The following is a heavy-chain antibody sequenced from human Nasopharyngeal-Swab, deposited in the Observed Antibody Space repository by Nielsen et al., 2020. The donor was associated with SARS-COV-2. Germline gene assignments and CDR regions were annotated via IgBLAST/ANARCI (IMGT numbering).Heavy chain of an antibody. J-gene: IGHJ3*02. CDR1: GFTFTSPA. CDR2: IVVGSGNT. V-gene: IGHV1-58*01. D-gene: IGHD3-16*02. Sequence: SVKVSCKASGFTFTSPALQWVRQARGQRLEWIGWIVVGSGNTNYAQKFQERVTITRDMSTSTAYMELNSLRSEDTAVYYCAAAQEYYDYVWGGYRQSYAFDIWGQGTMVTVSS. CDR3: AAAQEYYDYVWGGYRQSYAFDI.